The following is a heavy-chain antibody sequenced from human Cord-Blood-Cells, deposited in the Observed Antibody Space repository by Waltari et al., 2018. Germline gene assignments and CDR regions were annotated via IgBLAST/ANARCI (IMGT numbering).Heavy chain of an antibody. CDR1: SSYA. V-gene: IGHV1-69*01. CDR3: ARTPPYSSYWYFDL. Sequence: SSYAISWVRQAPGQGLEWMGGIIPIFGTANYAQKFQGRVTITADESTSTAYMELSSLRSEDTAVYYCARTPPYSSYWYFDLWGRGTLVTVSS. J-gene: IGHJ2*01. CDR2: IIPIFGTA. D-gene: IGHD6-13*01.